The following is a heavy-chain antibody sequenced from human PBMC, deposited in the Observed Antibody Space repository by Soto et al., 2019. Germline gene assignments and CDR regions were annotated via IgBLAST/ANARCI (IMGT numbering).Heavy chain of an antibody. CDR1: GGSISSGGYY. Sequence: QVQLQESGPGLVKPSQTLSLTCTVSGGSISSGGYYWSWIRQHPGKGLEWIGYIYYSGSTYYNPSLKSRVTISVDTSKNQFSLKLSSVTAADTAVYYCARDVSAHCSSTSCYASGYYYYGMDVWGQGTTVTVSS. CDR3: ARDVSAHCSSTSCYASGYYYYGMDV. J-gene: IGHJ6*02. D-gene: IGHD2-2*01. CDR2: IYYSGST. V-gene: IGHV4-31*03.